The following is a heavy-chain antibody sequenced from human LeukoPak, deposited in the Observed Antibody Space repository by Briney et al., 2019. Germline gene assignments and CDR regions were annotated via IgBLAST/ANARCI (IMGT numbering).Heavy chain of an antibody. J-gene: IGHJ6*02. CDR3: AREYNWNDGTGYYYYYGMDV. Sequence: PGGSLRLSCAASGFTFSDYYMSWIRQAPGKGLEWVSYISSSGSTMYYADSVKGRFTISRDNAKNSLYLQMNSLRAEDTAVYYCAREYNWNDGTGYYYYYGMDVWGQGTTVTVSS. CDR2: ISSSGSTM. D-gene: IGHD1-1*01. CDR1: GFTFSDYY. V-gene: IGHV3-11*04.